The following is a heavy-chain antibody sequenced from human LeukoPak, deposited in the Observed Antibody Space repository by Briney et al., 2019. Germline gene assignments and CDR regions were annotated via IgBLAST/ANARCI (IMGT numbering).Heavy chain of an antibody. D-gene: IGHD7-27*01. CDR2: IYHSGST. Sequence: SETLSLTCAVSGYSISSGYYWGWIRQPPGKGLEWIGSIYHSGSTYYNPSLKSRVTISVDTSKNQFSLKLSPVTAADTAVYYCARLRNWGPGSLFDYWGQGTLVTVSS. CDR1: GYSISSGYY. J-gene: IGHJ4*02. V-gene: IGHV4-38-2*01. CDR3: ARLRNWGPGSLFDY.